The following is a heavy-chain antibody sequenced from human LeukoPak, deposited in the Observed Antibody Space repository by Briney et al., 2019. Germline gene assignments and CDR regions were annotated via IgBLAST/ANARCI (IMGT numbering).Heavy chain of an antibody. D-gene: IGHD5-18*01. CDR1: GGTFSSYA. Sequence: ASVTVSCTASGGTFSSYAISWVRQAPGQGLEWMGWISAYNGNTNYAQKLQGRVTMTTDTSTSTAYMELRSLRSDDTAVYYCARDGVAMVSGYYYGMDVWGQGTTVTVSS. J-gene: IGHJ6*02. CDR3: ARDGVAMVSGYYYGMDV. CDR2: ISAYNGNT. V-gene: IGHV1-18*01.